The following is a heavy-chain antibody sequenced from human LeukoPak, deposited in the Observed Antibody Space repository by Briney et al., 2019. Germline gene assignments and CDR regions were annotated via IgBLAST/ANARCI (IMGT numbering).Heavy chain of an antibody. Sequence: PSETLSLTCTFSGGSISSYYWSWIRQPPGKGLEWIGYIYHSGRTYYNPSVQSRVSISIDTSKNQFSLKLTSVTAADTAMYYCATDPYDFWSGSFDSWGQGTLVTVSS. D-gene: IGHD3-3*01. CDR1: GGSISSYY. J-gene: IGHJ4*02. V-gene: IGHV4-59*01. CDR2: IYHSGRT. CDR3: ATDPYDFWSGSFDS.